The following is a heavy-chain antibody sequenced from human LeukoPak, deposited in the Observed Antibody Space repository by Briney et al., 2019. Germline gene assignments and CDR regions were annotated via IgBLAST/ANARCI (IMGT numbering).Heavy chain of an antibody. V-gene: IGHV3-21*01. Sequence: GGSLRLSCAASGFMFSDYSMKWVRQAPGKGPEWVSSISSGSAYIYYADSLKGRFTISRDNSKNTLYLQMNSLRAEDTAVYYCAKSTSVVVKDYWGQGTLVTVSS. D-gene: IGHD2-15*01. CDR1: GFMFSDYS. CDR3: AKSTSVVVKDY. J-gene: IGHJ4*02. CDR2: ISSGSAYI.